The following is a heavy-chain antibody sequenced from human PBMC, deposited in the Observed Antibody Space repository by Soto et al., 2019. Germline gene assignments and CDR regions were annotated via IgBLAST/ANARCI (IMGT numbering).Heavy chain of an antibody. Sequence: EVQLLESGGGLVQPGGSLRLSCAASGLTFSSYAMSWVRQAPGKGLEWVSAISGSGGSTFYADSVKGRFTISRDNSNNALFLQMNSLRIEDTGLYYCARGDRGGSGSPASYYYSGLDVWGQGTTVTVS. V-gene: IGHV3-23*01. J-gene: IGHJ6*02. D-gene: IGHD3-10*01. CDR1: GLTFSSYA. CDR2: ISGSGGST. CDR3: ARGDRGGSGSPASYYYSGLDV.